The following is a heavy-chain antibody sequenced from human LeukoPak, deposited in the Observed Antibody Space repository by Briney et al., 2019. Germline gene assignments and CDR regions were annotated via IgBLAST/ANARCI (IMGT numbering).Heavy chain of an antibody. J-gene: IGHJ5*02. CDR1: GASVTDYY. V-gene: IGHV4-59*02. Sequence: DPSETLSLTCTVSGASVTDYYWSWIRQSPGKGLEWISYIHHSGNSDYNPSLRSRVTTSLDTSKNQLSLNLISVTAADTAVYYCTRGHWGLQSWSQGTLVTVSS. D-gene: IGHD7-27*01. CDR2: IHHSGNS. CDR3: TRGHWGLQS.